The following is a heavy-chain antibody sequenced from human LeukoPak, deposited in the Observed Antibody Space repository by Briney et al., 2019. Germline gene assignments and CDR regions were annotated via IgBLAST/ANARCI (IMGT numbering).Heavy chain of an antibody. J-gene: IGHJ5*02. CDR1: GGTFSSYA. CDR3: ATGAEVGFDP. V-gene: IGHV1-69*04. D-gene: IGHD2-2*01. Sequence: ASVKVSCKASGGTFSSYAISWVRQAPGQGLEWMGRIIPILGIANYAQKFQGRVTITADKSTSTAYMELSSLRPEDTAVYYCATGAEVGFDPWGQGTLVTVSS. CDR2: IIPILGIA.